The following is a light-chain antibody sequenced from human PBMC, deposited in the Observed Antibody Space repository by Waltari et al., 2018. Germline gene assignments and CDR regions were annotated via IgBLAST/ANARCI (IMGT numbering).Light chain of an antibody. Sequence: QSALTQPASVSGSHGPSITSSCTGSSSDVGGYNYVSWYQQHPGKAPKLMIYDVSNRPSGVSNRFSGSKSGNTASLTISGLQAEDEADYYCSSYTSSSTLEVFGGGTKLTVL. CDR1: SSDVGGYNY. CDR2: DVS. J-gene: IGLJ3*02. CDR3: SSYTSSSTLEV. V-gene: IGLV2-14*03.